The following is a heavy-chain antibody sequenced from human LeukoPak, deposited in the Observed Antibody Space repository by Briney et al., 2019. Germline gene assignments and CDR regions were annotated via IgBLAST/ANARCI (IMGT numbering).Heavy chain of an antibody. CDR1: GFTFSDYY. CDR3: ARDQGDFWSGYSYFDY. Sequence: GGSLRLSCAASGFTFSDYYMSWIRQAPGKGREWVSYISSSGSTIYYADSVKGRFTISRDNAKNSLYLQMNSLRAEDTAVYYCARDQGDFWSGYSYFDYWGQGTLVTVSS. J-gene: IGHJ4*02. V-gene: IGHV3-11*04. D-gene: IGHD3-3*01. CDR2: ISSSGSTI.